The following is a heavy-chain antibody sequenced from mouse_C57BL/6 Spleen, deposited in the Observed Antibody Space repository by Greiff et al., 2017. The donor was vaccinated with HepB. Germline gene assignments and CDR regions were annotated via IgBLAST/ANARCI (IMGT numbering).Heavy chain of an antibody. CDR1: GYAFSSYW. CDR2: IYPGDGDT. Sequence: VKLVESGAELVKPGASVKISCKASGYAFSSYWMNWVKQRPGKGLEWIGQIYPGDGDTNYNGKFKGKATLTADKSSSTAYMQLSSLTSDDSAVYFCVVVATGYWGQGTTLTVSS. V-gene: IGHV1-80*01. D-gene: IGHD1-1*01. CDR3: VVVATGY. J-gene: IGHJ2*01.